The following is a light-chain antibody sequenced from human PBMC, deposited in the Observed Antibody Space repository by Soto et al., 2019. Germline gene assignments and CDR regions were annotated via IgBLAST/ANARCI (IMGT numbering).Light chain of an antibody. Sequence: EIVLTQSPATLSLSPGERATLSCRASQSVSSYLAWYQQKPGQAPRLLIYDASNRATGIPARFSGSGSGTDFTLTISSLVPGDFAVYYCQQRSNWWTFCQGTKVEIK. CDR2: DAS. CDR1: QSVSSY. J-gene: IGKJ1*01. V-gene: IGKV3-11*01. CDR3: QQRSNWWT.